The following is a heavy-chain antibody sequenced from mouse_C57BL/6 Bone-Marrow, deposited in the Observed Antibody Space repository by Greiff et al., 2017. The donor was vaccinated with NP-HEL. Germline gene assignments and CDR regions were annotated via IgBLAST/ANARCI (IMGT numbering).Heavy chain of an antibody. CDR1: GFTFSDYY. CDR2: INYDGSST. CDR3: ARDQGTAHYFDY. V-gene: IGHV5-16*01. Sequence: EVHLVESEGGLVQPGSSMKLSCTASGFTFSDYYMAWVRQVPEKGLEWVANINYDGSSTDYRDSLKSRFIISRDNAKNILYVQMSSLKSEDTATYYCARDQGTAHYFDYWGQGTTLTVSS. D-gene: IGHD3-2*02. J-gene: IGHJ2*01.